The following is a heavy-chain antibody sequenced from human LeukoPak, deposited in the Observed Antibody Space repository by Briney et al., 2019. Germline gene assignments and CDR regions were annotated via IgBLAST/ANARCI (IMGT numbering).Heavy chain of an antibody. V-gene: IGHV4-4*07. J-gene: IGHJ6*03. CDR3: ARVDEVGQLSAPPFYYYMDV. CDR1: GGSISGYY. CDR2: IYSSGST. Sequence: PSETLSLTCSVSGGSISGYYWSWIRQPAGKGLVWIGRIYSSGSTRYSPSFESRVTMTVDTSKNQFSLKLTSVTAADTAIYYCARVDEVGQLSAPPFYYYMDVWGKGKSVTVSS. D-gene: IGHD1-1*01.